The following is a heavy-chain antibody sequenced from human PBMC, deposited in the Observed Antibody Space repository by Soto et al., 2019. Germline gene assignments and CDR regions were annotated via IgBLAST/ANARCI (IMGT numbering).Heavy chain of an antibody. J-gene: IGHJ4*02. CDR3: ARDGSSGSRIFDY. CDR2: IYYSGST. Sequence: TLSLTCTVSGGSISSGGYYWSWIRQHPGKGLEWIGYIYYSGSTYYNPSLKSRVTISVDTSKNQFSLKLSSVTAADTAVYYCARDGSSGSRIFDYWGQGTLVTVSS. CDR1: GGSISSGGYY. V-gene: IGHV4-31*03. D-gene: IGHD1-26*01.